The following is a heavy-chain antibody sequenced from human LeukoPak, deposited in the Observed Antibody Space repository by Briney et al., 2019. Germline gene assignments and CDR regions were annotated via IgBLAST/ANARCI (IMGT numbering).Heavy chain of an antibody. CDR1: GFSFSSHG. Sequence: GGSLRLSCAASGFSFSSHGMSWVRQAPGKGLEWVSGIIGGAGGTYYADSVKGRFTISRDNAKNTLYLQMNSLRAEDTAVYYCAKRVGYYMDVWGKGTTVTISS. CDR3: AKRVGYYMDV. J-gene: IGHJ6*03. CDR2: IIGGAGGT. V-gene: IGHV3-23*01.